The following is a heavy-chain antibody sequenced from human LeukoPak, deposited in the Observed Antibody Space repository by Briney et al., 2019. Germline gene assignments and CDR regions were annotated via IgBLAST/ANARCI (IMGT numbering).Heavy chain of an antibody. CDR1: GFTFSDYS. V-gene: IGHV3-48*01. Sequence: PGGSLRLSCAASGFTFSDYSMNWVRQAPGKGLEWVSYISSSSTTLYYTDSVRGRFTISRDNAKNSLYLQMNSLRAEDTAVYYCASPFWSGYPVWGKGTTVTVSS. J-gene: IGHJ6*04. CDR2: ISSSSTTL. D-gene: IGHD3-3*01. CDR3: ASPFWSGYPV.